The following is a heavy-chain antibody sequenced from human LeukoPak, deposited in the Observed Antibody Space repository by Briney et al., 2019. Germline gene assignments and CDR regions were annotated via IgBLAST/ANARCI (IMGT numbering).Heavy chain of an antibody. CDR3: ARDGYSYAYYYYYMDV. Sequence: PGGSLRLSCAASGFTFSSYNMNWVRQAPGKGLEWVSYISSSGSTIYYADSVKGRFTISRDNAKNSLYLQMNSLRAEDTAVYYCARDGYSYAYYYYYMDVWGKGTTVTISS. CDR2: ISSSGSTI. V-gene: IGHV3-48*03. D-gene: IGHD5-18*01. J-gene: IGHJ6*03. CDR1: GFTFSSYN.